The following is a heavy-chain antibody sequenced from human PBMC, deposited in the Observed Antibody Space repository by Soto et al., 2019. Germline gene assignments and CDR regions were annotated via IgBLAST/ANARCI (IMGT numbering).Heavy chain of an antibody. D-gene: IGHD6-6*01. V-gene: IGHV3-30*18. J-gene: IGHJ4*02. Sequence: QVQLVESGGGVVQPGRSLRLSCAASGFTFSSYGMHWVRQAPGKGLEWVAVISYDGSNKYYADSVKGRFTISRDNSKNTLYLQMNSLRAEDTAVYYCAKDGGGPYSGQLADPHYFDYWGQGTLVTVSS. CDR2: ISYDGSNK. CDR3: AKDGGGPYSGQLADPHYFDY. CDR1: GFTFSSYG.